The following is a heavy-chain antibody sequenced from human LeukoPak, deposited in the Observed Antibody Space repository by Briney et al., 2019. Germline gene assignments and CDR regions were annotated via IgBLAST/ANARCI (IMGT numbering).Heavy chain of an antibody. CDR2: IYHGGST. J-gene: IGHJ4*02. Sequence: KPSETLSLTCTVSGYSISSGYYWGWIRQPPGKGLEWIGSIYHGGSTYYNPSLKSRVTISVDTSKNQFSLKLSSVTAADTAVYYCARAIESYYYDSSGYYSGYYFDYWGQGTLVTVSS. D-gene: IGHD3-22*01. CDR3: ARAIESYYYDSSGYYSGYYFDY. CDR1: GYSISSGYY. V-gene: IGHV4-38-2*02.